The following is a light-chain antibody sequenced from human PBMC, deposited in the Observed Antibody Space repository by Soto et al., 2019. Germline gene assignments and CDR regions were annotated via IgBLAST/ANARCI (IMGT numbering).Light chain of an antibody. V-gene: IGKV1-33*01. CDR2: DAS. J-gene: IGKJ4*01. CDR1: QVISKF. CDR3: QQYDNYPLT. Sequence: DIQMTQSPSSLSASVGDRVTITCRASQVISKFLNWYQLKPGKAPKLLIFDASELETGVTSRFSGHRSATDFSFIISSLQPEDIATYYCQQYDNYPLTFGGGTKVEIK.